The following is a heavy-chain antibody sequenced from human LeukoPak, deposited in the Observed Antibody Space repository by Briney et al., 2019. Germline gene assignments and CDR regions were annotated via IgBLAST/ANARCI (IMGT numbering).Heavy chain of an antibody. CDR1: GGSFSGYY. V-gene: IGHV4-34*01. D-gene: IGHD3-3*01. Sequence: SETLSLTCAVYGGSFSGYYWSWIRQPPGKGLEWIGEINHSGSTNYNPSLKSRVTISVDTSKNQFSLKLSSVTAADTAVYYCARLTTFGVVISGTYGMDVWGQGTTVTVSS. CDR3: ARLTTFGVVISGTYGMDV. J-gene: IGHJ6*02. CDR2: INHSGST.